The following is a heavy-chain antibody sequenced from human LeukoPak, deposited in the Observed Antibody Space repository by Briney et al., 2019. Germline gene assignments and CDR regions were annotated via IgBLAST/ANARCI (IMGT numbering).Heavy chain of an antibody. Sequence: PGGSLRLSCAASGFTFSSYAMHWVRQAPGKGLEWVAVISYDGSNKYYADSVKGRFTISRDNSKNTLYLQMNSLRAEDTAVYYCARDPDGYLDYWGQGTLVTVSS. V-gene: IGHV3-30*04. CDR3: ARDPDGYLDY. CDR1: GFTFSSYA. CDR2: ISYDGSNK. J-gene: IGHJ4*02. D-gene: IGHD2-2*03.